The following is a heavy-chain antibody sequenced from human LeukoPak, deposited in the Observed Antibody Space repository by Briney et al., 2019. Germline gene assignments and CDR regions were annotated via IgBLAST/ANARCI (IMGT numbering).Heavy chain of an antibody. D-gene: IGHD6-6*01. J-gene: IGHJ4*02. Sequence: GESLKISCKGSGYSFSSYWIGWVRQMPGKGLEWMGIIYPGDFDTRYSPSFQGQVAISADKSINTAYLQWDSLKASDTAMYYCARTVGSSSGSVDYWGQGTLVTVSS. CDR3: ARTVGSSSGSVDY. CDR1: GYSFSSYW. CDR2: IYPGDFDT. V-gene: IGHV5-51*01.